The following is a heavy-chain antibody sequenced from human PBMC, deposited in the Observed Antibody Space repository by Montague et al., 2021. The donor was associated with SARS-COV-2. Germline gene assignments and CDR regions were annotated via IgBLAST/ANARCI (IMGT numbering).Heavy chain of an antibody. D-gene: IGHD5-12*01. J-gene: IGHJ3*02. V-gene: IGHV4-59*12. CDR1: GGSISSYY. CDR3: ARDRYRGYVLDAFDI. CDR2: IYYSGST. Sequence: SETLSLTCTVSGGSISSYYWSWIRQPPGKGLEWIGYIYYSGSTNYNPSLKIRVAISVDTSKNQFSLKLSSVTAADTAVYYCARDRYRGYVLDAFDIWGQGTMVTVSS.